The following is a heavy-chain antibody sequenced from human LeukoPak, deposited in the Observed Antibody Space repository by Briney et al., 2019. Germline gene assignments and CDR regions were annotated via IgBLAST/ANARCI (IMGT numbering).Heavy chain of an antibody. CDR1: GFTFSTYG. CDR3: ARAVGPFDF. D-gene: IGHD2-2*01. CDR2: IWYDGSNK. J-gene: IGHJ3*01. Sequence: GGSLRLSCTASGFTFSTYGMHWVRQAPGKGLEWVAVIWYDGSNKYYADSVKGQFTISRDNSKNTLYLQMSSLRDEDTALYYCARAVGPFDFWGQGTMVTVSS. V-gene: IGHV3-33*01.